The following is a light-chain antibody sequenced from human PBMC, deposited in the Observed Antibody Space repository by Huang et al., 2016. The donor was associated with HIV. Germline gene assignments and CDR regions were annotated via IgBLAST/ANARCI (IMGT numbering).Light chain of an antibody. CDR1: QSVSSY. CDR2: DAS. V-gene: IGKV3-11*01. Sequence: EIVLTQSPAALSLSPGERATLSCRASQSVSSYLAWYQQKPGQSPRLLIYDASNRATGIPDRFSGSGSGTDFTLTINSLEPEDFAVYYCQQRSNWPPFTFGPGTRVDVK. J-gene: IGKJ3*01. CDR3: QQRSNWPPFT.